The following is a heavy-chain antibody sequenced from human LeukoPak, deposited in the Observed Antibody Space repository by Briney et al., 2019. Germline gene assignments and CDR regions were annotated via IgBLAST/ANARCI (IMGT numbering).Heavy chain of an antibody. Sequence: GGSLRLSCAASGFTFSSYAMHWVRQAPGKGLEWVAVISYDGSNKYYADSVKGRFTISRDNSKNTLYLQMNSLRAEDTAVYYCARGKQTYGDYFGVYWGQGTLVTVSS. V-gene: IGHV3-30-3*01. D-gene: IGHD4-17*01. CDR2: ISYDGSNK. CDR3: ARGKQTYGDYFGVY. J-gene: IGHJ4*02. CDR1: GFTFSSYA.